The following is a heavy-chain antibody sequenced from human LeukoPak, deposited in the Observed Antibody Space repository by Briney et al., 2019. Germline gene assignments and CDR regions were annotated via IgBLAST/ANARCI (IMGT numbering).Heavy chain of an antibody. D-gene: IGHD3-10*01. CDR3: PRSPGRVNYYGSGSQQNLDY. Sequence: ASVKVSCKASGYTFTGYYMHWVRQAPGQGLEWMGWINPNSGGTNYAQKFQGRVTMTRDTSISTAYMELSRLRSDDTAVYYCPRSPGRVNYYGSGSQQNLDYWGQGTLVTVSS. J-gene: IGHJ4*02. CDR2: INPNSGGT. CDR1: GYTFTGYY. V-gene: IGHV1-2*02.